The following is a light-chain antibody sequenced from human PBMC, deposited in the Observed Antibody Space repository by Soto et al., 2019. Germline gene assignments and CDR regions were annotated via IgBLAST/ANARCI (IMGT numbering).Light chain of an antibody. CDR1: SSDVGSYNL. J-gene: IGLJ1*01. Sequence: QSVLTQPASVSGSPGQSITISCTGTSSDVGSYNLVSWYQQHPGKAPKLMIYEGSKRPSGVSNRFSVSKSGNTASLTISGLQAADEADYYCCSYAGSSTSVFGTGTNVTVL. V-gene: IGLV2-23*01. CDR3: CSYAGSSTSV. CDR2: EGS.